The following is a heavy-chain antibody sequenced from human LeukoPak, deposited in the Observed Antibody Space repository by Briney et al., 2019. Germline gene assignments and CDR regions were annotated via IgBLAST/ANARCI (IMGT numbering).Heavy chain of an antibody. V-gene: IGHV4-59*01. CDR1: GGSISSYY. J-gene: IGHJ2*01. CDR2: TSYSGGT. Sequence: PSETLSLTCTVSGGSISSYYWSWIRQPPGRGLEWIGYTSYSGGTDYNPSLRSRVTLSVDTSKNQVSLKPSSLTAADTAVYYCGRRTSYDTLTGYTYWYFDLWGRGTLVTVSS. D-gene: IGHD3-9*01. CDR3: GRRTSYDTLTGYTYWYFDL.